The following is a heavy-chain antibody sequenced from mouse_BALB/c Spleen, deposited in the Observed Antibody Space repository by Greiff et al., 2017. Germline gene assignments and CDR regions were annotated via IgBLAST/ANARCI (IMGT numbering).Heavy chain of an antibody. CDR2: ISSGGST. CDR3: ARFTTVVARAMDY. D-gene: IGHD1-1*01. V-gene: IGHV5-6-5*01. J-gene: IGHJ4*01. CDR1: GFTFSSYA. Sequence: VQLKESGGGLVKPGGSLKLSCAASGFTFSSYAMSWVRQTPEKRLEWVASISSGGSTYYPDSVKGRFTISRDNARNILYLQMSSLRSEDTAMYYCARFTTVVARAMDYWGQGTSVTVSS.